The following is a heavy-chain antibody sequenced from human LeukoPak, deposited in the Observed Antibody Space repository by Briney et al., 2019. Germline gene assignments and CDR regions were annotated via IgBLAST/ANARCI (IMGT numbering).Heavy chain of an antibody. CDR1: GFTFSSYW. D-gene: IGHD6-6*01. CDR2: IKQDGSEK. J-gene: IGHJ5*02. Sequence: RPGGSLRLSCAASGFTFSSYWMSWVRQAPGKGLEWVANIKQDGSEKYYVDSVKGRFTISRDNAKNSLYLQMNSLRAEDTAVYYCAGTGRGPQLVINWFDPWGQGTLVTVSS. CDR3: AGTGRGPQLVINWFDP. V-gene: IGHV3-7*01.